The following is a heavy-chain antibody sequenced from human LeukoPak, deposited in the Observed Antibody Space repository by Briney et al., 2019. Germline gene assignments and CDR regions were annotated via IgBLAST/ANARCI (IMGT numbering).Heavy chain of an antibody. CDR3: AADRYSSGWYAFEFDI. J-gene: IGHJ3*02. Sequence: SVKVSCKASGFTFTSSAVQWVRQARGXRXEWIGWIVVGSGNTNYAQKFQERVTITRDMSTSTAYMELSSLRSEDTAVYYCAADRYSSGWYAFEFDIWGQGTMVTVSS. V-gene: IGHV1-58*01. CDR1: GFTFTSSA. D-gene: IGHD6-19*01. CDR2: IVVGSGNT.